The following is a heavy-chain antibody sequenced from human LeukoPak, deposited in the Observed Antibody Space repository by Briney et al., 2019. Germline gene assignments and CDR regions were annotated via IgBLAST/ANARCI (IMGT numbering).Heavy chain of an antibody. V-gene: IGHV5-51*01. CDR2: IYPGDSDT. CDR1: GYRFTSYW. J-gene: IGHJ3*02. Sequence: GGALKISFKGSGYRFTSYWIGWGRPRPGKGVEWMGIIYPGDSDTRYCPSSQGQVTISADKSISTAYLQWSSLKASDTAMYYCARPPYGSGRNAFDIWGQGTMVTVSS. D-gene: IGHD3-10*01. CDR3: ARPPYGSGRNAFDI.